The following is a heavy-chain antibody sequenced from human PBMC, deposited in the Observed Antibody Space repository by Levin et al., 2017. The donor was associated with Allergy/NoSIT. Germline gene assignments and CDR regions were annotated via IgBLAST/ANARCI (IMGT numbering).Heavy chain of an antibody. V-gene: IGHV3-48*02. Sequence: GGSLRLSCAASGFTFSSYSMNWVRQAPGKGLEWVSYISSSSSTIYYADSVKGRFTISRDNAKNSLYLQMNSLRDEDTAVYYCARDTAMVTYNWFDPWGQGTLVTVSS. CDR1: GFTFSSYS. CDR3: ARDTAMVTYNWFDP. CDR2: ISSSSSTI. J-gene: IGHJ5*02. D-gene: IGHD5-18*01.